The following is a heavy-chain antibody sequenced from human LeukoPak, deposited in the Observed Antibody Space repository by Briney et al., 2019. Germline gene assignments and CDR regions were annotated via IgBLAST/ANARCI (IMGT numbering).Heavy chain of an antibody. Sequence: SETLSLTCTVSGGSISSYYWSWIWQPAGKGLEWIGRIYTSGSTNYNPSLKSRVTISVDTSKNQFSLKLSSVTAADTAVYYCARELLGPQAYNWFDPWGQGTLVTVSS. J-gene: IGHJ5*02. V-gene: IGHV4-4*07. CDR1: GGSISSYY. CDR3: ARELLGPQAYNWFDP. D-gene: IGHD3-16*01. CDR2: IYTSGST.